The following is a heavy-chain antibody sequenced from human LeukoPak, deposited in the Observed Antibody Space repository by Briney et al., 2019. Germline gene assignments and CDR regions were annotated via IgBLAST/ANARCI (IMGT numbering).Heavy chain of an antibody. CDR1: GFILSDYN. J-gene: IGHJ4*02. D-gene: IGHD1-26*01. Sequence: GGSLRLSCAASGFILSDYNMNWVRQASGKGLEWVSFIAISGTYITYADSVKGRFTISRDNAKNSLYLQMNSLRAEDTAVYYCARDLSATARAYDYWGQGTLVTVSS. CDR3: ARDLSATARAYDY. CDR2: IAISGTYI. V-gene: IGHV3-21*01.